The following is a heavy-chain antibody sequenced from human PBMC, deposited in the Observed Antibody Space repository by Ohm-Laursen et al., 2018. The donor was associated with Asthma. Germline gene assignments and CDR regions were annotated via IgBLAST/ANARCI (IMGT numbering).Heavy chain of an antibody. D-gene: IGHD4-17*01. V-gene: IGHV4-59*01. CDR2: IYNSGST. CDR1: GGSISSYY. Sequence: GTLSLTCSVSGGSISSYYWSWIRQPPGKGLEWIGYIYNSGSTNYNPSLKSRVAISVDTSKNKFSLKLSSVTAADTAVYYCARATTVFSWFDPWGQGTLVTVSS. J-gene: IGHJ5*02. CDR3: ARATTVFSWFDP.